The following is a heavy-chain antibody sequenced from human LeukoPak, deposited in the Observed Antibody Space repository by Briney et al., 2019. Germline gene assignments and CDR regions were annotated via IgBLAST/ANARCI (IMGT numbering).Heavy chain of an antibody. J-gene: IGHJ4*02. CDR2: ISVSGGST. D-gene: IGHD3-10*01. CDR1: GVTFSSYA. CDR3: AKDSYYYGSGSYYSAPYYFDY. Sequence: GGSLRLSCAASGVTFSSYAMSWGRQAPRKGLEWVSAISVSGGSTYYADSVKGRFTISRDNSKNTLYLQMNSLRAEDTAVYYCAKDSYYYGSGSYYSAPYYFDYWGQGTLVTVSS. V-gene: IGHV3-23*01.